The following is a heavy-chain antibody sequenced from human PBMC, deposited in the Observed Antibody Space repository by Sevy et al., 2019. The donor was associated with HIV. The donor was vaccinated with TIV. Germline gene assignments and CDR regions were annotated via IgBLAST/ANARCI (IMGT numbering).Heavy chain of an antibody. J-gene: IGHJ6*02. D-gene: IGHD3-22*01. V-gene: IGHV1-18*01. Sequence: ASVKVSCKASGYTFTRYGITWVRQAPGQGLEWMGWTSAYTGNTNYAQKVQGRVTMTTDMSTSTAYMELRSLKSDDTAMYYCARYRNNFDSRGYPKGMDVWGQGTTVTVSS. CDR2: TSAYTGNT. CDR3: ARYRNNFDSRGYPKGMDV. CDR1: GYTFTRYG.